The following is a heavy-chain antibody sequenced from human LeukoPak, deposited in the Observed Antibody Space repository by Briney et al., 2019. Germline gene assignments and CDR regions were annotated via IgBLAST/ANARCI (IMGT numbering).Heavy chain of an antibody. CDR2: INPNSGGT. D-gene: IGHD3-10*01. J-gene: IGHJ4*02. Sequence: ASVKGSCKASGYTFTGYYMHWVRQAPGQGLEWMGWINPNSGGTNYAQKFQGWVTMTRDTSISTAYMELSRLRSDDTAVYYCARGGMVRGVLGDYWGQGTLVTVSS. CDR1: GYTFTGYY. V-gene: IGHV1-2*04. CDR3: ARGGMVRGVLGDY.